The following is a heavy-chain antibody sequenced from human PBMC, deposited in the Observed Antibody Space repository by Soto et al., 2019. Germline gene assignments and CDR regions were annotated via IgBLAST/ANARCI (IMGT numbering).Heavy chain of an antibody. J-gene: IGHJ4*02. Sequence: QVQLQESGPGLVKPSQTLSLTCTVSRGSISSGGYYWSWMRQHPGKGLEWIGYICYSGITYSNPSLKSRVTISVDTSKNQFSLKLSSVTAADTAVYYCARVSVTFFDYWGQGTLVIVSS. CDR3: ARVSVTFFDY. V-gene: IGHV4-31*03. CDR2: ICYSGIT. CDR1: RGSISSGGYY.